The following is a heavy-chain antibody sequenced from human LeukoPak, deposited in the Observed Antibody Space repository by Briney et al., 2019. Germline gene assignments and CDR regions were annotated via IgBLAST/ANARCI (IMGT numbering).Heavy chain of an antibody. D-gene: IGHD6-19*01. CDR2: ISDSGGST. CDR1: GFTFSSYA. V-gene: IGHV3-23*01. CDR3: AKWYIAVAGIPRQDY. Sequence: HPGGSLRLSCAASGFTFSSYAMSWVRQAPGKGLEWVSAISDSGGSTYYADSVKGRFTISRDNSKNTLYLQMNSLRAEDTAVYYCAKWYIAVAGIPRQDYWGQGTLVTVSS. J-gene: IGHJ4*02.